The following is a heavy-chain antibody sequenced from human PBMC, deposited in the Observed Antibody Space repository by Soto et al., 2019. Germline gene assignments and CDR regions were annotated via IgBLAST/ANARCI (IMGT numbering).Heavy chain of an antibody. CDR2: IYYSGST. CDR1: GGSISSSSYY. V-gene: IGHV4-39*01. D-gene: IGHD1-1*01. CDR3: ACPDLVQLERRLLDYYYMDV. Sequence: QLQLQESGPGLVKPSETLSLTCTVSGGSISSSSYYWGWIRQPPGKGLEWIGSIYYSGSTYYNPSLKSRVTISVDTSKNQFSLKLSSVTAADTAVYYCACPDLVQLERRLLDYYYMDVWGKGTTVTVSS. J-gene: IGHJ6*03.